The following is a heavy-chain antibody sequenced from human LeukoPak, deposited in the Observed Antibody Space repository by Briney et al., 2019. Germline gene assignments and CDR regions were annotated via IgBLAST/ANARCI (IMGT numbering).Heavy chain of an antibody. CDR3: AKDNYYDSSGYEY. D-gene: IGHD3-22*01. CDR1: GFTFSSYA. CDR2: ISGSGGST. V-gene: IGHV3-23*01. J-gene: IGHJ4*02. Sequence: GGSLRLSCAASGFTFSSYAMSWVRQAPGKGLEWVSAISGSGGSTYYADSVKGRFTISRDNYKNTLYLQMNSLRAEDTAVYYCAKDNYYDSSGYEYWGQGTLVTVSS.